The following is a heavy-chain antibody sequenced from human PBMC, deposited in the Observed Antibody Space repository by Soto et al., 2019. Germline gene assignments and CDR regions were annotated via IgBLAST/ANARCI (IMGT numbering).Heavy chain of an antibody. CDR2: ISYDGSNK. V-gene: IGHV3-30-3*01. Sequence: GGSLRLSCAASGFTFSSYAMHWVRQAPGKGLEWVAVISYDGSNKYYADSVKGRFTISRDNSKNTLYLQMNSLRAEDTAVYYCARDLYDFWSGYFTFWGQGTLVTVSS. D-gene: IGHD3-3*01. CDR3: ARDLYDFWSGYFTF. J-gene: IGHJ4*02. CDR1: GFTFSSYA.